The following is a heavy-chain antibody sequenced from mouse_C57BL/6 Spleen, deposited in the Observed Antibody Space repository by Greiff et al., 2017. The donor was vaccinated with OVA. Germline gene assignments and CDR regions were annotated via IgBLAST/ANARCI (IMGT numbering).Heavy chain of an antibody. Sequence: VQLQQSGAELVKPGASVKISCKASGYAFSSYWMNWVKQRPGKGLEWIGQIYPGDGDTNYNGKFKGKATLTADKSSSTAYMQLSSLTSEDSAVYFCARWGNGSSYVWFAYWGQGTLVTVSA. CDR1: GYAFSSYW. V-gene: IGHV1-80*01. CDR3: ARWGNGSSYVWFAY. J-gene: IGHJ3*01. CDR2: IYPGDGDT. D-gene: IGHD1-1*01.